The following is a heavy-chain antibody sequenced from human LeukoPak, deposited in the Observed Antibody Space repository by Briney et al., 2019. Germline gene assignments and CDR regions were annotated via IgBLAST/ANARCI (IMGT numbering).Heavy chain of an antibody. CDR3: ARDSDYRPNAFDI. CDR1: GFSFSVFW. D-gene: IGHD4-11*01. CDR2: ISYDGSNK. Sequence: PGGSLRLSCAASGFSFSVFWMHWVRQAPGKGLEWVAVISYDGSNKYYADSVKGRFTISRDNSKNTLYLQMNSLRAEDTAVYYCARDSDYRPNAFDIWGQGTMVTVSS. J-gene: IGHJ3*02. V-gene: IGHV3-30*03.